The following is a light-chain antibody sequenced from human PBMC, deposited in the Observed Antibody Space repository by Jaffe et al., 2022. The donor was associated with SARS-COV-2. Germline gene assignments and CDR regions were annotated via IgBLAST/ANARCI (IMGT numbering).Light chain of an antibody. CDR1: QSVGNY. J-gene: IGKJ2*01. V-gene: IGKV1-39*01. CDR3: QQSYRSPYA. Sequence: DIEMTQSPSSLSASVGDRVTVTCRASQSVGNYLNWYQQKPGKAPNLLIYFSSNLQSGVPSRFSASGSGTEFSLTISNLQPEDFAVYYCQQSYRSPYAFGLGTKVDIK. CDR2: FSS.